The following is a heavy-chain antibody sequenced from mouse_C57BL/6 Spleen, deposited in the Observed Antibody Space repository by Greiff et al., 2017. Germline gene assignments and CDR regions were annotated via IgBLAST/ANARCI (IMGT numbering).Heavy chain of an antibody. CDR3: TIYGGLGYCDY. Sequence: QVQLQQSGAELVRPGASVTLSCKASGYTFTDYEMHWVKQTPVHGLEWIGAIDPETGGTAYNQKFKGKAILTADKSSSTVYMELRILTSEYSAVYYCTIYGGLGYCDYWGQGTTLTVSS. D-gene: IGHD4-1*01. J-gene: IGHJ2*01. CDR1: GYTFTDYE. CDR2: IDPETGGT. V-gene: IGHV1-15*01.